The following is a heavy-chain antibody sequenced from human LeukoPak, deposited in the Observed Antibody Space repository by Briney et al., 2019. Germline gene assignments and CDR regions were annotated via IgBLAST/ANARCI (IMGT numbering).Heavy chain of an antibody. CDR2: IKSKTDGGTT. D-gene: IGHD3-16*01. V-gene: IGHV3-15*01. CDR3: TREGRGSDAFDY. J-gene: IGHJ4*02. Sequence: PGGSLRLSCAASGFTFSSYAMSWVRQAPGKGLEWVGRIKSKTDGGTTDYAAPVKGRFTISRDDSKNTLYLQMNSLKTEDTAVYYCTREGRGSDAFDYWGQGTLVTVSS. CDR1: GFTFSSYA.